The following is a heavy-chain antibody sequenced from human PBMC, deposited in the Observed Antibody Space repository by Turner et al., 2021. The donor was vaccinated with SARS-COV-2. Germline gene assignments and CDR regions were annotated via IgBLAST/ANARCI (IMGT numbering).Heavy chain of an antibody. D-gene: IGHD2-2*01. CDR1: GFTFSRYS. J-gene: IGHJ6*02. CDR3: ARDHRPVVVPAAKRAGSYYYGMDV. V-gene: IGHV3-21*01. Sequence: EVQLVESGGGLVKPGGSLSLSCAASGFTFSRYSMNWVRQAPGKGLEWVSSISYSSTYIYYADSVKGRFTISRDNAKNSRYLQMNSLRAEDTAVYYCARDHRPVVVPAAKRAGSYYYGMDVWGQGTTVTVSS. CDR2: ISYSSTYI.